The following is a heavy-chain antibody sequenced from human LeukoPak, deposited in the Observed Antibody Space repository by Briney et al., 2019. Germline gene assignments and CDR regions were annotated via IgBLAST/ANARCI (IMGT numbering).Heavy chain of an antibody. V-gene: IGHV3-21*01. CDR1: GFTFSSYS. Sequence: TGGSLRLSCAASGFTFSSYSMNWVRQAPGKGLEWVSSISSSSSYIYYADSVKGRFTTSRDNAKNSLYLQMNSLRAEDTAVYYCASFPAAAAGKDYWGQGTLVTVSS. J-gene: IGHJ4*02. D-gene: IGHD6-13*01. CDR2: ISSSSSYI. CDR3: ASFPAAAAGKDY.